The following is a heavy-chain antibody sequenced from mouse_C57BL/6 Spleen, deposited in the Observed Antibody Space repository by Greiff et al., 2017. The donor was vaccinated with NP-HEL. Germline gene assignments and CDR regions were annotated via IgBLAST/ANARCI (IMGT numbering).Heavy chain of an antibody. CDR3: ARYGNYVRAMDY. J-gene: IGHJ4*01. D-gene: IGHD2-1*01. CDR2: IRNKANGYTT. CDR1: GFTFTDYY. V-gene: IGHV7-3*01. Sequence: EVQLVESGGGLVQPGGSLSLSCAASGFTFTDYYMSWVRQPPGKALEWLGFIRNKANGYTTEYSASVQGRFTISRDNSQSILYLQMNALRAEDSATYYCARYGNYVRAMDYWGQGTSVTVSS.